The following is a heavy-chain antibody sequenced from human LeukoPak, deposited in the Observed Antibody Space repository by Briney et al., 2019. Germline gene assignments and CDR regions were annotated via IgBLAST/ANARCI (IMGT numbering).Heavy chain of an antibody. CDR1: GFTFSSYD. J-gene: IGHJ6*03. D-gene: IGHD2-2*01. Sequence: GGSLRLSCAASGFTFSSYDMSWVRQAPGKGLECVSSITLSGGSTFYADSVMGRFTISRDNSQNTLYLQMNSLSAEDTAVYYCAKRGNPAVGHHYLDVWGKGTTVSVSS. CDR2: ITLSGGST. V-gene: IGHV3-23*01. CDR3: AKRGNPAVGHHYLDV.